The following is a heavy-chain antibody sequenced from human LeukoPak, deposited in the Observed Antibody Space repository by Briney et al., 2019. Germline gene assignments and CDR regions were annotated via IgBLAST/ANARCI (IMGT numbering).Heavy chain of an antibody. D-gene: IGHD3-10*01. Sequence: GGSLRLSCAASGFTFSSYGMHWVRQAPGKGLEWVGRIKSKTDGGTTDYAAPVKGRFTISRDDSKNTLYLQMNSLKTEDTAVYSCSTTGSGSLGYWGQGTLVTVSS. CDR3: STTGSGSLGY. CDR1: GFTFSSYG. J-gene: IGHJ4*02. CDR2: IKSKTDGGTT. V-gene: IGHV3-15*01.